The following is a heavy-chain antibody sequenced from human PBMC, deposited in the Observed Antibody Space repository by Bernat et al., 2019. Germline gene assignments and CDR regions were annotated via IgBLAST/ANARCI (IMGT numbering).Heavy chain of an antibody. Sequence: EVQLVESGGGLVQPGGSLRLSCAASGFTFSSYEMNWVRQAPGKGLEWVSYISSSGGTTYYAESVKGRFTISRDNAKNSLYLEMNSLRAEDTAVYYCARRGVSDYDLPYLDYWGHGNLVTVSS. V-gene: IGHV3-48*03. J-gene: IGHJ4*01. D-gene: IGHD5-12*01. CDR3: ARRGVSDYDLPYLDY. CDR2: ISSSGGTT. CDR1: GFTFSSYE.